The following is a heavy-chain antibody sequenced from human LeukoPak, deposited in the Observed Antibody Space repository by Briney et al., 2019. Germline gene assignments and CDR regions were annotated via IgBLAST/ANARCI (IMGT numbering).Heavy chain of an antibody. D-gene: IGHD2/OR15-2a*01. Sequence: SETLSLTCAVYGGSFSGYYWSWIRQPPGKGLEWIEEINHSGSTNYNPSLKSRVTISVDTSKNQFSLKLSSVTAADTAVYYCARGGNRNYYYYYGMDVWGQGTTVTVSS. CDR3: ARGGNRNYYYYYGMDV. J-gene: IGHJ6*02. CDR2: INHSGST. V-gene: IGHV4-34*01. CDR1: GGSFSGYY.